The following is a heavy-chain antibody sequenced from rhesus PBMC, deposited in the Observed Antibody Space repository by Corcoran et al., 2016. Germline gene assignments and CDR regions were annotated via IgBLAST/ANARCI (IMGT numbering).Heavy chain of an antibody. Sequence: EVQLAQSGAEVKRPGESLRISCKTSGYIFTNNWISWVRQMPGQGLEWMGSIYTGDSAIKNNPSFPGHFTIEADKSSSTTYLQGNNLKAADTATYYCAKGGGWGCNWDFDLWGPGTPITISS. CDR3: AKGGGWGCNWDFDL. D-gene: IGHD7-45*01. CDR2: IYTGDSAI. J-gene: IGHJ2*01. V-gene: IGHV5-43*02. CDR1: GYIFTNNW.